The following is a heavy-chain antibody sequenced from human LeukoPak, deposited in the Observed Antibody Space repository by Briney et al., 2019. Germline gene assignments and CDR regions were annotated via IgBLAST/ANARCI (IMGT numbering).Heavy chain of an antibody. V-gene: IGHV1-69*13. CDR1: GGTFSSHA. J-gene: IGHJ5*02. Sequence: SVTVSCKASGGTFSSHAISWVRQAPGQGLEWMGGIIPIFGTTNYAQKFQGRVTITADESTSTAYMELSSLRSEDTAVYYCARDGYGTIYSWFDPWGQGTLVTVSS. CDR2: IIPIFGTT. D-gene: IGHD6-13*01. CDR3: ARDGYGTIYSWFDP.